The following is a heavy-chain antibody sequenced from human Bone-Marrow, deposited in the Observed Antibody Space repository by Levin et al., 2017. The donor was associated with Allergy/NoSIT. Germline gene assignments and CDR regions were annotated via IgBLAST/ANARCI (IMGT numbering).Heavy chain of an antibody. CDR2: ISWNSGSI. CDR1: GFTFDDYA. V-gene: IGHV3-9*01. Sequence: QAGGSLRLSCAASGFTFDDYAMHWVRQAPGKGLEWVSGISWNSGSIGYADSVKGRFTISRDNAKNSLYLQMNSLRAEDTALYYCAKDIGYCSSTSCRFGAFDIWGQGTMVTVSS. J-gene: IGHJ3*02. CDR3: AKDIGYCSSTSCRFGAFDI. D-gene: IGHD2-2*03.